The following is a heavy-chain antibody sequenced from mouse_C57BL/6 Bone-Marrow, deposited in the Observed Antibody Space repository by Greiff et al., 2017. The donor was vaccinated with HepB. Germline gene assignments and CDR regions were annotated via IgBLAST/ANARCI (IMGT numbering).Heavy chain of an antibody. Sequence: VQLQQSGPELVKPGASVKISCKASGYAFSSSWMNWVKQRPGKGLEWIGRIYPGDGDTNYNGKFKGKATLTADKSSSTAYMQLSSLTSEDSAVYFCARDGYYVAYWGQGTLVTVSA. D-gene: IGHD2-3*01. CDR3: ARDGYYVAY. CDR1: GYAFSSSW. CDR2: IYPGDGDT. V-gene: IGHV1-82*01. J-gene: IGHJ3*01.